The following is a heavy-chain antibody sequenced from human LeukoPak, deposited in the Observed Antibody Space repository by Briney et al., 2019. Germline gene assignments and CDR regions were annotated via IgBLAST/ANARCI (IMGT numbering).Heavy chain of an antibody. Sequence: PGKSLRLSCAASGFDFTIYGMHWVRQAPAKGLEWVAVISYDGSEKFYTDSVKGRFSISRDNSKNTLYLQMNSLRAEDTAVYYCARYERLGELSPNPWGYFDYWGQGTLVTVSS. J-gene: IGHJ4*02. CDR3: ARYERLGELSPNPWGYFDY. CDR1: GFDFTIYG. D-gene: IGHD3-16*02. CDR2: ISYDGSEK. V-gene: IGHV3-30*03.